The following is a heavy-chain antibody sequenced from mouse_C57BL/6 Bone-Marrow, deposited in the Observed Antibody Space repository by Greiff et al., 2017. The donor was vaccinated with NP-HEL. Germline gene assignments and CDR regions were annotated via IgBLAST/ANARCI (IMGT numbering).Heavy chain of an antibody. Sequence: EVKLMESGGDLVKPGGSLKLSCAASGFTFSSYGMSWVRQTPDKRLEWVATISSGGSYTYYPDSVKGRFTISRDNAKNTLYLQMSSLKSEDTAMYYCAREPNYYGSSYTWFAYWGQGTLVTVSA. V-gene: IGHV5-6*01. D-gene: IGHD1-1*01. CDR2: ISSGGSYT. CDR3: AREPNYYGSSYTWFAY. J-gene: IGHJ3*01. CDR1: GFTFSSYG.